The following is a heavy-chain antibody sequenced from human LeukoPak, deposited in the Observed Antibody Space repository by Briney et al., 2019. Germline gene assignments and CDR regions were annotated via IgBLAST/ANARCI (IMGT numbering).Heavy chain of an antibody. Sequence: GGSLRLSCAASGFTFSTYAMTWVRQVPGKGLDWVSGISGSGDPTYYADFVKGRFTVSRDNSKNTLYLQMNSLRAEDTAVYYCAKGVTLWDLWQPLCDWGQGTLVTVSS. J-gene: IGHJ4*02. CDR1: GFTFSTYA. CDR3: AKGVTLWDLWQPLCD. D-gene: IGHD3-3*01. V-gene: IGHV3-23*01. CDR2: ISGSGDPT.